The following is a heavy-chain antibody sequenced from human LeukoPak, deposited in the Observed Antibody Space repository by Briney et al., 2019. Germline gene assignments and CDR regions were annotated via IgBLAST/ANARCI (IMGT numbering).Heavy chain of an antibody. CDR2: IYYSGST. V-gene: IGHV4-61*01. D-gene: IGHD6-13*01. CDR1: GGSISSNTNY. J-gene: IGHJ4*02. Sequence: KSSETLSLTCTVSGGSISSNTNYWSWIRQPPGKGLEWIGYIYYSGSTNYNPSLKSRVTISVDTSKNQFSLKLSSVTAADTAVYYCARGGIPTTGTSDSWGQGTLVTVSS. CDR3: ARGGIPTTGTSDS.